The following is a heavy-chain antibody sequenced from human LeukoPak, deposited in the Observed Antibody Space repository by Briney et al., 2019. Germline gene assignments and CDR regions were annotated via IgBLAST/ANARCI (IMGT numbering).Heavy chain of an antibody. CDR1: GFTFSSYS. CDR2: ISTSSSFI. V-gene: IGHV3-21*01. Sequence: GGSLRLSCAASGFTFSSYSMNWVRQAPGKGLEWVSSISTSSSFIYYTDSVKGRFTISRDNAKTSLYLQMNSLRAEDTAVYYCARKSQMVYANEYYYYMDVWGKGTTVTVSS. J-gene: IGHJ6*03. CDR3: ARKSQMVYANEYYYYMDV. D-gene: IGHD2-8*01.